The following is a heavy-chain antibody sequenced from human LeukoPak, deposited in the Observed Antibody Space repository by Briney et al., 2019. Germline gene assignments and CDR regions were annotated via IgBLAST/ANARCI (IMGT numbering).Heavy chain of an antibody. CDR1: GGTFSSYA. CDR3: ASGIQLWLRFDY. CDR2: IIPILGIA. V-gene: IGHV1-69*04. J-gene: IGHJ4*02. Sequence: SVKVSCTASGGTFSSYAISWVRQAPGQGLEWMGRIIPILGIANYAQKFQGRVTITADKSTSTAYMELSSLRSEDTAVYYCASGIQLWLRFDYWGQGTLVTVSS. D-gene: IGHD5-18*01.